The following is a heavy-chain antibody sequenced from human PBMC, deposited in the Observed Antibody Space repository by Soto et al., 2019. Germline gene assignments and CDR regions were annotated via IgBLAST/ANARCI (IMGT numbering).Heavy chain of an antibody. CDR1: DGSISTVNYW. CDR3: GRGPSGDKVDC. CDR2: IHNGGST. D-gene: IGHD3-10*01. V-gene: IGHV4-30-4*01. Sequence: QVQLQESGPRLVMPSQTLYPTCTVSDGSISTVNYWWSWIRQSPDMGLEWIGHIHNGGSTYKNPSLESHVSMPVYTSKNQRSQSLSSVSDADADGYYCGRGPSGDKVDCSGQGPLGSVSS. J-gene: IGHJ4*02.